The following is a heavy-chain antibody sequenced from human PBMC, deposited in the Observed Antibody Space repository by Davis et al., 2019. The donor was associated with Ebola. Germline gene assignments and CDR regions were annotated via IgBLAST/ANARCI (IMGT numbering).Heavy chain of an antibody. Sequence: PGGSLRLSCAASGFTFSSYSMNWVRQAPGKGLEWVSSISSSSSYIYYADSVKGRFTISRDNAKNSLYLQMNSLRAEETAVYYCARVLVYPESPVYAMKWYFDLWGRGTLVTVSS. CDR1: GFTFSSYS. J-gene: IGHJ2*01. D-gene: IGHD2-8*01. CDR3: ARVLVYPESPVYAMKWYFDL. CDR2: ISSSSSYI. V-gene: IGHV3-21*01.